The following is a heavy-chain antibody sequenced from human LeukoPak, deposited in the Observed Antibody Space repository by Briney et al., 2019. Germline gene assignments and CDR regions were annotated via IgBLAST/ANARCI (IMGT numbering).Heavy chain of an antibody. D-gene: IGHD1-7*01. Sequence: SGPTLVNPTQTLTLTCTFSGFSLTTSGVGVVWIRQPPGKALECLALIYWDDDNRYRPSLKSRLTITKDTSKNQVVLTMTGLDPVDTGTYYWAHRRALGGYWNFGDFDFWGQGTLGTVSS. V-gene: IGHV2-5*02. CDR2: IYWDDDN. J-gene: IGHJ4*02. CDR3: AHRRALGGYWNFGDFDF. CDR1: GFSLTTSGVG.